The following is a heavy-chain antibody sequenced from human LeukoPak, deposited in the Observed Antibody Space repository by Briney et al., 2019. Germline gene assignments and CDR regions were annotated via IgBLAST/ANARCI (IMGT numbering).Heavy chain of an antibody. CDR1: GDSISNSNYY. CDR3: ASDCGGGCYPW. D-gene: IGHD2-21*02. J-gene: IGHJ4*02. CDR2: IYYSGST. V-gene: IGHV4-39*07. Sequence: SETLSLTCTVSGDSISNSNYYWGWIRQPPGKGLEWIGSIYYSGSTYYNPSLKSRVTISVDTSKNQFSLKLSSVTAADTAVYYCASDCGGGCYPWWGQGTLVTVSS.